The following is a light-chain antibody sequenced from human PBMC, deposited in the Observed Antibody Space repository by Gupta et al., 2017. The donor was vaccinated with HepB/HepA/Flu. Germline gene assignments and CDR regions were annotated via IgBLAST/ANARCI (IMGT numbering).Light chain of an antibody. CDR2: GAS. CDR1: QSLSGNY. V-gene: IGKV3-20*01. J-gene: IGKJ1*01. Sequence: VLTQSPGTLSLSPGERATLSCRASQSLSGNYLAWHQQKPGQAPRLVIYGASSRASGIPDRFSGSGSGTDFTLSISRLEPEDFAVYYCQQYADFTWTFGQGTKVEIK. CDR3: QQYADFTWT.